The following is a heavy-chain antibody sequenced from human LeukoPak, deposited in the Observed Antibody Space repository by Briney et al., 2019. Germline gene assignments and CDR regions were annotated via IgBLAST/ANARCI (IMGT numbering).Heavy chain of an antibody. CDR3: TRTTVVTHQGFDH. D-gene: IGHD4-23*01. CDR1: GDSVSSNSVA. CDR2: ANGRSKWHN. J-gene: IGHJ4*02. Sequence: SQTLSLTCAISGDSVSSNSVAWNWIRQSPSRGLEWLGRANGRSKWHNDYAVSVESRITINPDTSKNQFALQLNSVTPEDTAVYYCTRTTVVTHQGFDHWGQGTLVTVSS. V-gene: IGHV6-1*01.